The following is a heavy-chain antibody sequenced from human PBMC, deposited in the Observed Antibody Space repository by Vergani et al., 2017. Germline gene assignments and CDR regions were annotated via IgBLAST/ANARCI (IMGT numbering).Heavy chain of an antibody. CDR2: IKSDGSIT. Sequence: EVQLVESGGGLVPPGRSLRLSCAASGFSFNSYWMHWVRQVPGKGLLWVSRIKSDGSITAYADSVKGRFTISRDNAQNTLYLQMNSLRAEDTGVYYCARDRYYLGSGSYPYFYYYGLDVWGQGTAVTVSS. D-gene: IGHD3-10*01. J-gene: IGHJ6*02. V-gene: IGHV3-74*03. CDR3: ARDRYYLGSGSYPYFYYYGLDV. CDR1: GFSFNSYW.